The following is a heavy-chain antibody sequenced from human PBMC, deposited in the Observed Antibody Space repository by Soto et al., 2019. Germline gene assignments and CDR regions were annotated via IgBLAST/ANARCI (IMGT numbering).Heavy chain of an antibody. Sequence: EVQLVESGGGLVQPGGSLRLSCAASGLTFSRDWMTWVRQAPGKGLEWVANIKPDGSGNYYVDAVKGRFTISRDNAKNSVYMQMNSLRVEDTAVYYCAPAGPEYWGQGSLVTVSS. J-gene: IGHJ4*02. D-gene: IGHD6-13*01. CDR3: APAGPEY. V-gene: IGHV3-7*01. CDR1: GLTFSRDW. CDR2: IKPDGSGN.